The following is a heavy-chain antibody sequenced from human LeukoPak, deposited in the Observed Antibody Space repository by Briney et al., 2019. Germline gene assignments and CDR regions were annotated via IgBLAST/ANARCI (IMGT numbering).Heavy chain of an antibody. CDR3: AKETNYDSSGYWLFDY. D-gene: IGHD3-22*01. CDR2: ISGSGGST. CDR1: GFTFSSYA. Sequence: GGSLRLSCAASGFTFSSYAMSWVRQAPGKGLEWVSAISGSGGSTYYADSVKGRFTISRDNSKNTLYLQMSSLRAEDTAVYYCAKETNYDSSGYWLFDYWGQGTLVTVSS. V-gene: IGHV3-23*01. J-gene: IGHJ4*02.